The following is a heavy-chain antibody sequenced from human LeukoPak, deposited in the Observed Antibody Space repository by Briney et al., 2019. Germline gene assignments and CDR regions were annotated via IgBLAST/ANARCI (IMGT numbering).Heavy chain of an antibody. V-gene: IGHV4-34*01. CDR3: ARGRGWFQKYFDY. CDR2: INHSGST. Sequence: SETLSLTCAVYGGSFGGYYWSWIRQPPGKGLEWIGEINHSGSTNYNPSLKSRATISVDTSKNQFSLKLSSVTAADTAVYYCARGRGWFQKYFDYWGQGTLVTVSS. J-gene: IGHJ4*02. CDR1: GGSFGGYY. D-gene: IGHD6-19*01.